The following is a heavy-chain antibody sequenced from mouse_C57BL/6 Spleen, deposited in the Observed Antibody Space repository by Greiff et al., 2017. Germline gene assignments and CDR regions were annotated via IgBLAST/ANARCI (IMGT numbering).Heavy chain of an antibody. CDR2: IYPGDGDT. CDR1: GYAFSSSW. J-gene: IGHJ4*01. Sequence: QVQLQQSGPELVKPGASVKISCKASGYAFSSSWMNWVKQRPGKGLEWIGRIYPGDGDTNYNGKVKGKATLTADKSSSTAYMQLSSLTSEDSAVYFCARRARGDYAMDYWGQGTSVTVSS. D-gene: IGHD3-1*01. V-gene: IGHV1-82*01. CDR3: ARRARGDYAMDY.